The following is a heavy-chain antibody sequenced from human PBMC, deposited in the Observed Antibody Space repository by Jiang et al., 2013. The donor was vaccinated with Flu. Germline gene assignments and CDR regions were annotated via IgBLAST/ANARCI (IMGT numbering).Heavy chain of an antibody. CDR2: INPGNGVT. J-gene: IGHJ5*02. Sequence: YGAEVKKPGASVKVSCKASAYNFTDYAIHWVRQAPGQRFEWMGWINPGNGVTKYSETFQGRVTFSRDTSARTAYMDLSSLRSEDTALYYCARQWRNSAVAFDPSGPREPSVTV. CDR1: AYNFTDYA. V-gene: IGHV1-3*01. CDR3: ARQWRNSAVAFDP. D-gene: IGHD6-19*01.